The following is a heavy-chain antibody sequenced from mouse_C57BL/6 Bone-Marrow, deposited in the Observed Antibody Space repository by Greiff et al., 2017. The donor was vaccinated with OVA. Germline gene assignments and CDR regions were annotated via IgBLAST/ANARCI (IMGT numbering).Heavy chain of an antibody. V-gene: IGHV1-9*01. J-gene: IGHJ1*03. CDR1: GYTFTGYW. Sequence: VQLQQSGAELMKPGASVKLSCKATGYTFTGYWIEWVKQRPGHGLEWIGEILPGSGSTNYNEKFKGKATFTADTSSNTAYMQLSSLTTEDSAIYDGETRACVLAPWYFDVWGKGTTVTVSS. CDR2: ILPGSGST. CDR3: ETRACVLAPWYFDV. D-gene: IGHD3-1*01.